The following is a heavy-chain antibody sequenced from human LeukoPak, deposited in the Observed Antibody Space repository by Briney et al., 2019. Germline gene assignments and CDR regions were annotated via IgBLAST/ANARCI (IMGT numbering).Heavy chain of an antibody. CDR3: ARDADYGDYEALYYYYYYMDV. CDR1: GFTFSNYA. J-gene: IGHJ6*03. D-gene: IGHD4-17*01. V-gene: IGHV3-7*01. CDR2: IKQDGSEK. Sequence: PGGSLRLSCTASGFTFSNYAMSWVRQAPGKGLEWVANIKQDGSEKYYVDSVKGRFTISRDNAKNSLYLQMNSLRAEDTAVYYCARDADYGDYEALYYYYYYMDVWGKGTTVTVSS.